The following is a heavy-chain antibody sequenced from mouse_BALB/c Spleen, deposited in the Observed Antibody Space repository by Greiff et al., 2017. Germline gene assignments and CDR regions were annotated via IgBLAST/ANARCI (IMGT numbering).Heavy chain of an antibody. CDR3: ARGRYRYDGFAY. V-gene: IGHV1-54*01. D-gene: IGHD2-14*01. CDR1: GYAFTNYL. CDR2: INPGSGGT. J-gene: IGHJ3*01. Sequence: QVQLQQSGAELVRPGTSVKVSCKASGYAFTNYLIEWVKQRPGQGLEWIGVINPGSGGTNYNEKFKGKATLTADKSSITAYMQLSSLTSDDSAVYFCARGRYRYDGFAYWGQGTLVTVSA.